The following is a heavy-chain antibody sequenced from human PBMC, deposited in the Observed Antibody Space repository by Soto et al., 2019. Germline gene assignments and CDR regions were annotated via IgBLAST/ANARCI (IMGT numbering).Heavy chain of an antibody. CDR3: ARAMWYYDFWSGPLSYYYYYGMDV. CDR2: MNPNSGNT. V-gene: IGHV1-8*01. CDR1: GYTFTSYD. D-gene: IGHD3-3*01. J-gene: IGHJ6*02. Sequence: GASVKVSCKASGYTFTSYDINWVRQATGQGLEWMGWMNPNSGNTGYAQKFQGRVTMTTDTSTSTAYMELRSLRSDDTAVYYCARAMWYYDFWSGPLSYYYYYGMDVWGQGTTVTVSS.